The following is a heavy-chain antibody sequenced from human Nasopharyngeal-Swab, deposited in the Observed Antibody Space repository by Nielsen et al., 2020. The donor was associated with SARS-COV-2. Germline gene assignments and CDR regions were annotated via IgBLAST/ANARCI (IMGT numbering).Heavy chain of an antibody. D-gene: IGHD1-26*01. J-gene: IGHJ3*02. CDR3: ARSVGSFYGQGAFDI. V-gene: IGHV3-49*01. CDR2: IRSKTYGGAP. Sequence: GGSLRLSCTTSGLTFDAYAMSWFRQAPGKGVEWVGFIRSKTYGGAPEYAASVKGRFTISRDGAESIAYLQMNSLETEDTGVYYCARSVGSFYGQGAFDIWGQGTMVTVSS. CDR1: GLTFDAYA.